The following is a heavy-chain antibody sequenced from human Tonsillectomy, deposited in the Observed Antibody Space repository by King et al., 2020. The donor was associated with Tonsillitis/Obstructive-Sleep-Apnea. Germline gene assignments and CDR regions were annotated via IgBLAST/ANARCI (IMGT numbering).Heavy chain of an antibody. V-gene: IGHV3-23*04. CDR1: GFTFSGYA. J-gene: IGHJ4*02. Sequence: DVQLVESGGGLVQPGGSLRLSCAASGFTFSGYAMSWVRQAPGKGLEWVSGISGSGGSTYYAECVKGRFTISRDNSKNTLYLQMNSLRAEDTALYYCAKGITIFGVVINWGQGTLVTVSS. D-gene: IGHD3-3*01. CDR2: ISGSGGST. CDR3: AKGITIFGVVIN.